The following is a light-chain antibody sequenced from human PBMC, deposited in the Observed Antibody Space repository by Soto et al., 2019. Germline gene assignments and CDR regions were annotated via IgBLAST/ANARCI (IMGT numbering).Light chain of an antibody. CDR1: QSITIY. V-gene: IGKV1-39*01. CDR3: QQSLTTPLT. CDR2: ATS. Sequence: DIQMTQSPSSLSASVGDRVTITCRASQSITIYLNWYQQKPGKAPKLLIFATSSLQSGVPSRFSGSGSGTNFTLPVSSLQPEHLATYYCQQSLTTPLTFGGGNKVEIK. J-gene: IGKJ4*01.